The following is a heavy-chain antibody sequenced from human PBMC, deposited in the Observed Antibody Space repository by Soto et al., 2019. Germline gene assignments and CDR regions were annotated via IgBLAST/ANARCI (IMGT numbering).Heavy chain of an antibody. V-gene: IGHV3-30*18. CDR1: GFTFSSYG. CDR2: ISYDGSNK. CDR3: AKDLDVGAAVFDY. Sequence: QVQLVESGGGVVQPGRSLRLSCAASGFTFSSYGMHWVRQAPGKGLEWVAGISYDGSNKYYADSVKGRFTISRDNSKNTLYLQMNRLRAEDTAVYYCAKDLDVGAAVFDYWGQGTLVTVSS. J-gene: IGHJ4*02. D-gene: IGHD2-15*01.